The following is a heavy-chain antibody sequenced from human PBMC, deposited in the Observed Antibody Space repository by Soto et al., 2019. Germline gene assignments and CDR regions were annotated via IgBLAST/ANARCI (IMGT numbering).Heavy chain of an antibody. CDR3: ARGGAFSVRITIFGAYYGMDV. D-gene: IGHD3-3*01. CDR2: IWYDGSNK. CDR1: GFTFSSYG. Sequence: QVQLVESGGGVVQPGRSLRLSCAASGFTFSSYGMHWVRQAPGKGLEWVAVIWYDGSNKYYADSVKGRFTISRDNSKNTLYLQMNSLRAEDTAVYYCARGGAFSVRITIFGAYYGMDVWGQGTTVTVSS. J-gene: IGHJ6*02. V-gene: IGHV3-33*01.